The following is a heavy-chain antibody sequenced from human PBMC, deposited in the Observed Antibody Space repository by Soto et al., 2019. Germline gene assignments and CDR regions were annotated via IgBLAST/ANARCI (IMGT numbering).Heavy chain of an antibody. CDR3: ARVAYYDFWRDYYYMDV. J-gene: IGHJ6*03. CDR2: ISSSSSYI. V-gene: IGHV3-21*01. Sequence: GGSLRLSCAASGFTFSSYSMNWVRQAPGKGLEWVSSISSSSSYIYYADSVKGRFTISRDNAKNLLYLQMNSLRAEDTAVYYCARVAYYDFWRDYYYMDVWGKGTTVTVSS. D-gene: IGHD3-3*01. CDR1: GFTFSSYS.